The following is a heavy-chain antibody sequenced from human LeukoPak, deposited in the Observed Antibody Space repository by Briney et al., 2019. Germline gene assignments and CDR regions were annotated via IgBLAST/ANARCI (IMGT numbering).Heavy chain of an antibody. CDR3: ATGRVVATTYFDY. V-gene: IGHV4-59*08. Sequence: SETLSLTCTVSGGSISSYYWSWIRQPPGKGLEWIGYIYYSGSTYYSLSLKSRVTISVDTSKNQFSLKLSSVTAADTAMYYCATGRVVATTYFDYWGQGTLVTVSS. CDR1: GGSISSYY. CDR2: IYYSGST. D-gene: IGHD5-12*01. J-gene: IGHJ4*02.